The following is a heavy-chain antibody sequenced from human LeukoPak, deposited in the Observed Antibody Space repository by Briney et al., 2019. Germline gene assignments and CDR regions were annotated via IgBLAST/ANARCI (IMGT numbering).Heavy chain of an antibody. CDR3: AKDLGYGDYGYYYYYGMDV. Sequence: GGSLRLSCAASGFTFSSYAMSWVRQAPGKGLEWVSAISGSGGNTYYADSVKGRFTISRDNSKNTLYLQMNSLRAEDTAVYYCAKDLGYGDYGYYYYYGMDVWGQGTTVTVSS. D-gene: IGHD4-17*01. V-gene: IGHV3-23*01. J-gene: IGHJ6*02. CDR1: GFTFSSYA. CDR2: ISGSGGNT.